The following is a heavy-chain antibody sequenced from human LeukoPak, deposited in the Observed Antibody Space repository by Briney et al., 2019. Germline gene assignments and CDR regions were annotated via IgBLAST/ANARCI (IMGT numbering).Heavy chain of an antibody. Sequence: GRSLRLSCAASGFTFSSHGMTWVRQAPGKGLEWLASIKQDGSRKHFLDSLKGRFTISRDNAKNSVYLQMNSLRVEDTAVYYCGRDMDVWGQGTTVTVSS. J-gene: IGHJ6*02. CDR2: IKQDGSRK. CDR1: GFTFSSHG. V-gene: IGHV3-7*01. CDR3: GRDMDV.